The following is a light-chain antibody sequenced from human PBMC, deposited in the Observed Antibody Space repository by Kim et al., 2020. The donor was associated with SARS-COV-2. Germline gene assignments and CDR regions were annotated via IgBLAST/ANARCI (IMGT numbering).Light chain of an antibody. CDR2: DFS. CDR1: STVVGAYVY. J-gene: IGLJ2*01. Sequence: IASTGNSTVVGAYVYFSFSQNHPGKTPKLMVFDFSNRPSGVPDRFSGSKSGYATSLTISGLQAEDEADYYCCSYAGSYTFVVFGGGTQLTVL. V-gene: IGLV2-11*01. CDR3: CSYAGSYTFVV.